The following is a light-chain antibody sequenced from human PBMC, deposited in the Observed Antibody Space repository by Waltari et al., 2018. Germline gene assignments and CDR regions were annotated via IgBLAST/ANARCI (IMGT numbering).Light chain of an antibody. CDR1: QILFYSSTKKNS. J-gene: IGKJ2*01. Sequence: DIVITTAPDSLAVSRGDRASDNCTSSQILFYSSTKKNSFAWDQQKPGQPPKLLIYWAPARESGVPDRFSGSGSGTDFTLTISTLQAEDVAVYYCQQYYDIPYTFGRGTKLE. CDR3: QQYYDIPYT. CDR2: WAP. V-gene: IGKV4-1*01.